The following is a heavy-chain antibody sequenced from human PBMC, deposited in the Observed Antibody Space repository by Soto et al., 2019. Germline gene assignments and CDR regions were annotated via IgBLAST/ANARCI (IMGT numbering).Heavy chain of an antibody. Sequence: EVQLVESGGGLVKPGGSLRLSCAASGFTFSSYSMNWVRQAPGKGLEWVSYISSSSSYIYYADSVNGRFTISRENAKNSLDLQMNSLRAEDTAVYYCARLATEHWYFDLWGRGTLVTVSS. V-gene: IGHV3-21*01. J-gene: IGHJ2*01. CDR1: GFTFSSYS. D-gene: IGHD5-12*01. CDR2: ISSSSSYI. CDR3: ARLATEHWYFDL.